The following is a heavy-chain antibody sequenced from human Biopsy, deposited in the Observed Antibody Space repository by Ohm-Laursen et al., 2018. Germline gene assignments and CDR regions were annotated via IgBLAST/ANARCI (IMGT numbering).Heavy chain of an antibody. CDR3: ARDRGYYSDRTVPGYFDL. CDR2: IYYSGST. J-gene: IGHJ2*01. Sequence: GTLSLTCTVSDGSSNSYYWSWIRQPPGKRLEWIGNIYYSGSTNFNPSLKSRVTISVDRSKNHFSLELSSVTAADTAIYYCARDRGYYSDRTVPGYFDLWGRGTLVTVSS. CDR1: DGSSNSYY. V-gene: IGHV4-59*01. D-gene: IGHD3-22*01.